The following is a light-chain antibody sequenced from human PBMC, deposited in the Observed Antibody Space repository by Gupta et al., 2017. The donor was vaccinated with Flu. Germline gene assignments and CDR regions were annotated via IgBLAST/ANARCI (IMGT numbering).Light chain of an antibody. CDR2: DDS. V-gene: IGLV3-21*02. J-gene: IGLJ2*01. Sequence: GQTARITCGGNNIRGKSVHWYQQKPGQAPVLVVYDDSARPSGIPERFSGSNSGNTATLTITRVEAGDEADFYCQVWDTSNDHVVFGGGTKLTVL. CDR1: NIRGKS. CDR3: QVWDTSNDHVV.